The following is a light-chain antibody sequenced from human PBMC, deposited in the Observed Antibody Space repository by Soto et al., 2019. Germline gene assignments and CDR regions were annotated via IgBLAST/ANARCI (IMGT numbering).Light chain of an antibody. J-gene: IGLJ3*02. V-gene: IGLV2-14*03. CDR2: DVS. CDR1: SSDVGGYNY. CDR3: CSYIVITAPDARV. Sequence: QSVLTQPASVSGSPGQSITISCTGTSSDVGGYNYVSWYQQHPGKGPKLLIYDVSNRPSGVSNRFSGSKSGDTASLTISGLQAEDEADYYCCSYIVITAPDARVFGGGTKLTVL.